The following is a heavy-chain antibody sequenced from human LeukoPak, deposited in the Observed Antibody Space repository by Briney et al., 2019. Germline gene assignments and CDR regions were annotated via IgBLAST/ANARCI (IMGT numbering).Heavy chain of an antibody. V-gene: IGHV3-53*01. CDR1: GFSVNNNY. J-gene: IGHJ4*02. CDR2: MDNFGYK. D-gene: IGHD2-2*01. CDR3: ARGGDIVVVPAAFDY. Sequence: GGSLRLSCAASGFSVNNNYMNWVRQATGKGLEWVSLMDNFGYKHYADSVEGRVTISRDSSRNTVYLQLNSLRAEDTAVYYCARGGDIVVVPAAFDYWGQGTLVTVSS.